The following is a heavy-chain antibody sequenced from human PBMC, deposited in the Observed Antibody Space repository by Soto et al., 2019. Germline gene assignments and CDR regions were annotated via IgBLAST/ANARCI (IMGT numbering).Heavy chain of an antibody. CDR3: ARESTLAY. V-gene: IGHV1-46*01. Sequence: QVQLVQSGAEVRKPGASVKVSCKASGYIFTSHYIHWVRQAPGQGLEWMGIINPTGGGTSYAQRFQGRVTMTRDTSTSTVYMELSSLRSEHTAVYYCARESTLAYWGQGTLVTVSS. J-gene: IGHJ4*02. CDR2: INPTGGGT. CDR1: GYIFTSHY.